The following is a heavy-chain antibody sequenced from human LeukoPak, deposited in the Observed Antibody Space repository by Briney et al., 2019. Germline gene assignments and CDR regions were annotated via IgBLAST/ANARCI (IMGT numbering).Heavy chain of an antibody. Sequence: GGSLRLSCAASGFTFSNYEMNWVRQAPGKGLEWISHISNFGDIIHYADSVKGRFTISRDNSKNTLYLQMNSLRAEDTAVYYCARGRYFDWVAFDYWGQGTLVTVSS. CDR1: GFTFSNYE. CDR2: ISNFGDII. V-gene: IGHV3-48*03. CDR3: ARGRYFDWVAFDY. J-gene: IGHJ4*02. D-gene: IGHD3-9*01.